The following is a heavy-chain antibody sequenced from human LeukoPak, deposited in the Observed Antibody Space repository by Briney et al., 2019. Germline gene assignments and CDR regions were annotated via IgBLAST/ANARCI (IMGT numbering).Heavy chain of an antibody. CDR2: ISWNSGSI. CDR1: GFTFDDYA. CDR3: AKDSTLGLLFLFDY. Sequence: GGSLRLSCAASGFTFDDYAMHWVRQAPGKGLEWVSGISWNSGSIGYADSVKGRFTISRDNAKNSLYLQMNSLRAEDTALYYCAKDSTLGLLFLFDYWGQGTLVTVSS. V-gene: IGHV3-9*01. D-gene: IGHD2-15*01. J-gene: IGHJ4*02.